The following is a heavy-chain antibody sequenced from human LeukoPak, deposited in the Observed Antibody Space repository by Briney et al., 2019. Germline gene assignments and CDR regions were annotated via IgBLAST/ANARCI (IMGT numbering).Heavy chain of an antibody. V-gene: IGHV3-23*01. CDR2: ISPSGGST. Sequence: GGSLRLSCAASGFIFSSRAMGWARQAPGKGLEWVSGISPSGGSTYYADSVKGRFTISRDNSKNTLYVQMKSLSAEDTAVYYCVTDYLQGRYCVNWGQGTLVTVSS. CDR3: VTDYLQGRYCVN. CDR1: GFIFSSRA. D-gene: IGHD6-19*01. J-gene: IGHJ4*02.